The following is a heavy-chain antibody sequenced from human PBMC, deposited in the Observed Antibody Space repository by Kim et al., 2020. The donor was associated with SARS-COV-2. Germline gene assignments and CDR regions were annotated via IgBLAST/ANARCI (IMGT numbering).Heavy chain of an antibody. J-gene: IGHJ6*02. D-gene: IGHD3-10*01. CDR2: ISYDRRNK. Sequence: GGSLRLSCAASGLSFDSSAMNWVRQAPGKGLEWVAVISYDRRNKEYADSVKGRFTISRDNSKSTLSLQMNSLRVEDTAVYYCARGNYYESVSLSDYYNGMDVWGQGTTVTVSS. V-gene: IGHV3-30-3*01. CDR3: ARGNYYESVSLSDYYNGMDV. CDR1: GLSFDSSA.